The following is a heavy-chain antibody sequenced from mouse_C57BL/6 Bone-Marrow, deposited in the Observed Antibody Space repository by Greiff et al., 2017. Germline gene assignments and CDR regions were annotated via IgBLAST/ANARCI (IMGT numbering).Heavy chain of an antibody. CDR2: ISNGGGST. D-gene: IGHD4-1*01. CDR3: SRRLGRWYFDV. CDR1: GFTFSDYY. Sequence: EVQGVESGGGLVQPGGSLKLSCAASGFTFSDYYMYWVRQTPEKRLEWVASISNGGGSTYYPDTVKGRFTISRDNAKTTLYLQMSRLKSEDTAMYYCSRRLGRWYFDVWGTGTTVTVSS. J-gene: IGHJ1*03. V-gene: IGHV5-12*01.